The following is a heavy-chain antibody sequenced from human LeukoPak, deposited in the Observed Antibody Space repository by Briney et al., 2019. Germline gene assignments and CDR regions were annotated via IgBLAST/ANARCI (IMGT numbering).Heavy chain of an antibody. V-gene: IGHV3-48*01. D-gene: IGHD3-10*01. J-gene: IGHJ4*02. Sequence: GSLSLSCAASGFTFSSYSMNWVRPAPGKGLEWVSYISSRSNTIYYANSVKGRFTISRDNSKNTLYLQMNSLRAEDTAVYYCARGGKYSDYWGQGTLVTVSS. CDR3: ARGGKYSDY. CDR1: GFTFSSYS. CDR2: ISSRSNTI.